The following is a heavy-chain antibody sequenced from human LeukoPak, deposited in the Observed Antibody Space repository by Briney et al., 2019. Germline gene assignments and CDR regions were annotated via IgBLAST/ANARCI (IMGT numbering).Heavy chain of an antibody. V-gene: IGHV6-1*01. Sequence: SXTXSLXCAXSGDSVSSNSVTWNWIRQSPSRGLEWLGRAYYRSTWYNDYAVSVRGRITVNPDTSKNQFSLHLNSVTPEDTAVYYCARRLTQYDCFDPWGQGILVTVSS. CDR1: GDSVSSNSVT. D-gene: IGHD2-2*01. CDR2: AYYRSTWYN. CDR3: ARRLTQYDCFDP. J-gene: IGHJ5*02.